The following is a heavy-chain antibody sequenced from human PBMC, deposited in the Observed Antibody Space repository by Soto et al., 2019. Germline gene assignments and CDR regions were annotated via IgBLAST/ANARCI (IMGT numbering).Heavy chain of an antibody. CDR3: ARGRPYGMDV. CDR2: IDSDGSST. CDR1: GFTFGSYW. Sequence: SLRLSCAASGFTFGSYWMNWVRQAPGKGLVWVSRIDSDGSSTTYADSVKGRFTTSRDNAKNTLHLQMSSLRVEDTAVYYCARGRPYGMDVWGQGTTVTVSS. J-gene: IGHJ6*02. V-gene: IGHV3-74*01.